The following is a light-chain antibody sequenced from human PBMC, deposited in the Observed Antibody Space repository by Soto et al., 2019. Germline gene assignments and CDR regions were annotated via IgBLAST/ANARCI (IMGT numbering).Light chain of an antibody. V-gene: IGKV3-20*01. CDR2: GSS. CDR1: QSVSSSY. J-gene: IGKJ1*01. Sequence: EIVLTQSPGTLSLSPGERATLSCRASQSVSSSYLAWYQQKPGQAPRLLIHGSSSRATGILDRFSGSGSGTDFTLTISRLEPEDFAVYYCQQYGSSPPWTFGQGTKVEIK. CDR3: QQYGSSPPWT.